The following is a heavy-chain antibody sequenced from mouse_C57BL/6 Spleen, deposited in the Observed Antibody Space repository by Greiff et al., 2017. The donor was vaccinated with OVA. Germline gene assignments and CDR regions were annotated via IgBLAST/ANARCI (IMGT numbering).Heavy chain of an antibody. D-gene: IGHD1-1*01. V-gene: IGHV5-4*01. CDR3: ARGGYGSSPSWFAY. CDR2: ISDGGSYT. CDR1: GFTFSSYA. J-gene: IGHJ3*01. Sequence: EVQLVESGGGLVKPGGSLKLSCAASGFTFSSYAMSWVRQTPEKRLEWVATISDGGSYTYYPDNVKGRFTISRDNAKNNLYLQMSHLKSEDTAMYYGARGGYGSSPSWFAYWGQGTLVTVSA.